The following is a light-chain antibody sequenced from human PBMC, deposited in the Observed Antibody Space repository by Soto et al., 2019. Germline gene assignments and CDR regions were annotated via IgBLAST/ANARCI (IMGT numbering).Light chain of an antibody. V-gene: IGKV3-11*01. J-gene: IGKJ3*01. CDR2: DAS. CDR1: QSVSSY. Sequence: EIVLIQSPATLSLSPGERATLSCRASQSVSSYLAWYQQKPGQAPRLLIYDASNRATGIPARFSGSGSGTDFTLTIGSLEPEDFAVYYCQQRSNWPPGFGPGTKVDIK. CDR3: QQRSNWPPG.